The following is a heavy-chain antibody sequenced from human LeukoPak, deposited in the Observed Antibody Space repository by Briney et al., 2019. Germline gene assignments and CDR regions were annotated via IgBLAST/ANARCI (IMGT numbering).Heavy chain of an antibody. CDR1: GFTFSSYG. Sequence: GGSLRLSCAASGFTFSSYGMSWVRQAPGKGLEWVSAIGGTGYSTYYADSVKGRFSISRDNSKNTLYLHMDSLRAEDTAVYYCARGSSSWDRFDYWGQGTLVTVSS. V-gene: IGHV3-23*01. CDR3: ARGSSSWDRFDY. CDR2: IGGTGYST. D-gene: IGHD6-13*01. J-gene: IGHJ4*02.